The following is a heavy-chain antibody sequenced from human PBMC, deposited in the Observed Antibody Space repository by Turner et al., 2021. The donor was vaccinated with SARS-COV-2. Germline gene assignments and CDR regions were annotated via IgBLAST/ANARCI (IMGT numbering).Heavy chain of an antibody. V-gene: IGHV3-23*01. D-gene: IGHD3-9*01. J-gene: IGHJ4*02. CDR1: GFTFSDYA. CDR2: VSGTGSST. Sequence: EVQVLESGGRLVQPGGSLSLSCAASGFTFSDYAMSWVRQAPGKGLQWVSTVSGTGSSTYYADSVKGRFSISRDNSKNTLYLQLISLRADDTAVYYCAKSIPSTGFVFDYWGQGTLVTVSS. CDR3: AKSIPSTGFVFDY.